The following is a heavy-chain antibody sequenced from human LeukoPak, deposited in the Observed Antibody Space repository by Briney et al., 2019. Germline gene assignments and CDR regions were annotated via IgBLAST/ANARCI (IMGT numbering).Heavy chain of an antibody. CDR2: INPNSGGT. V-gene: IGHV1-2*02. D-gene: IGHD3-10*02. CDR3: ARELRAVFGSYYYYYMDV. Sequence: ASVKVSCKASGYTFTGYYMHWGRQAPGQGLGWMGWINPNSGGTNYAQKLQGRVTMTRETSISTAYMELSRLRSDDTAVYYCARELRAVFGSYYYYYMDVWGKGTTVTVSS. J-gene: IGHJ6*03. CDR1: GYTFTGYY.